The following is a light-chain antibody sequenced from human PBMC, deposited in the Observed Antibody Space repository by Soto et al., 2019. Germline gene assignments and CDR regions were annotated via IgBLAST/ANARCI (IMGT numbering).Light chain of an antibody. Sequence: EIVLTPSPGTLSLSPGDRATLYCRASQSVSSSNLAWYQQKRGQSPRLLIYGASSRATGIPDRFSGSGSGPDFTLTISRLEPEDFAVYFCQHYGSSPWTFGQGTRLEIK. V-gene: IGKV3-20*01. CDR1: QSVSSSN. J-gene: IGKJ5*01. CDR2: GAS. CDR3: QHYGSSPWT.